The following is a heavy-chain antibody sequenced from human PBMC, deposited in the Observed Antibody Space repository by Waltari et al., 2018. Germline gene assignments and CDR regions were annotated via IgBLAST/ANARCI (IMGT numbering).Heavy chain of an antibody. CDR1: GYSLTAIS. D-gene: IGHD7-27*01. CDR2: FDPKDAET. CDR3: TTFNWGHDAFDL. V-gene: IGHV1-24*01. J-gene: IGHJ3*01. Sequence: QVQLVQSGAEVKKPGASVNVSCKVSGYSLTAISMHWVRQAPGKGLEWMAGFDPKDAETIYAKNFQGRVAMTEDTSTDTAYIDLTSLTSEDTAIYYCTTFNWGHDAFDLWGQGTLVTVSS.